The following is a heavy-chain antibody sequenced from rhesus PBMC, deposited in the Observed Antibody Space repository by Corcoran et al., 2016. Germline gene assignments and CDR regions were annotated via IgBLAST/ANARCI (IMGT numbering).Heavy chain of an antibody. Sequence: QVQLQESGPGLVKPSETLSLTCAVSGSSISSTYWCLTRPPPGNVLEWSGRIYGSGGSTDYNPSLKSRVTISTDTSKNQFSLKLSSVTAADTAVYYCARNNRYWSDYSFDYWGQGVLVTVSS. J-gene: IGHJ4*01. CDR3: ARNNRYWSDYSFDY. V-gene: IGHV4-160*01. CDR2: IYGSGGST. CDR1: GSSISSTY. D-gene: IGHD3-22*01.